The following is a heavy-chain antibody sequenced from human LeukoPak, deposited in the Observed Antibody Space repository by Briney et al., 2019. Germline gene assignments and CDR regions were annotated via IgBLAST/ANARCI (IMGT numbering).Heavy chain of an antibody. J-gene: IGHJ4*02. CDR3: TTRKYDILTGDVDY. CDR2: IKSKTDGGTT. V-gene: IGHV3-15*01. D-gene: IGHD3-9*01. CDR1: GFTFSNAW. Sequence: GGSLRLSCAASGFTFSNAWMSWVRQAPGKGLEWVGRIKSKTDGGTTDYAAPVKGRFTISRDDSKNTLYLQMNSLKTEDTAVYYCTTRKYDILTGDVDYWGQGTLVTASS.